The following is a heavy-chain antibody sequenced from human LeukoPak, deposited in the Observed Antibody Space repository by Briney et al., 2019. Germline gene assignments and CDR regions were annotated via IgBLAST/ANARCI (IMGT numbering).Heavy chain of an antibody. CDR3: ARDHPLDYYDSSGYYYWDY. D-gene: IGHD3-22*01. J-gene: IGHJ4*02. V-gene: IGHV1-18*01. CDR2: ISAYNGNT. CDR1: GYTFTSYG. Sequence: ASVKVSCKASGYTFTSYGISWVRQAPGQGFEWMGWISAYNGNTNYAQKLQGRVTMTTDTSTSTAYMELRSLRSDDTAVYYCARDHPLDYYDSSGYYYWDYWGQGTLVTVSS.